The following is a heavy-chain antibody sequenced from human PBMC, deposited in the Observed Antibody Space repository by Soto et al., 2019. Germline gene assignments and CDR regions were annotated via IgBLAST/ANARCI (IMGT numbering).Heavy chain of an antibody. V-gene: IGHV3-43*01. Sequence: PGGSLRLSCAASGFTFDDYTMHWVRQAPGKGLEWVSLISWDGGSTYYADSVKGRFTISRDNAKNSLYLQMNSLRVEDTAMYYCASVKSWAVSPWGQGTLVTVSS. CDR1: GFTFDDYT. D-gene: IGHD3-10*01. CDR2: ISWDGGST. J-gene: IGHJ5*02. CDR3: ASVKSWAVSP.